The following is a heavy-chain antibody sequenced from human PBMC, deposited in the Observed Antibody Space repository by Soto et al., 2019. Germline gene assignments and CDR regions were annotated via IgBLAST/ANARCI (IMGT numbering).Heavy chain of an antibody. CDR1: GFTFSSYA. V-gene: IGHV3-23*01. CDR2: ISGSGGST. D-gene: IGHD3-3*01. Sequence: PGGSLRLSCAASGFTFSSYAMSWVRQAPGKGQEWVSAISGSGGSTYYADSVKGRFTISRDNSKNTLYLQMNSLRAEDTAVYYSASLLEWFDYWGQGTLVTVSS. CDR3: ASLLEWFDY. J-gene: IGHJ4*02.